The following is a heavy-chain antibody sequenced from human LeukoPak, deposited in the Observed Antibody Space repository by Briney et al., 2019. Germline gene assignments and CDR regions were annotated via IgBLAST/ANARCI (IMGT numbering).Heavy chain of an antibody. CDR2: MRPNSGET. J-gene: IGHJ1*01. D-gene: IGHD2-15*01. CDR3: ARGYCSGGGCYTAEYLPH. V-gene: IGHV1-8*02. CDR1: GYTFTNFE. Sequence: ASVKVSCKASGYTFTNFEINWVRQVAGQGLEWMGWMRPNSGETVNAQKFRGRVTMTRDISTSTAYMELTGLRSDDTAVYFCARGYCSGGGCYTAEYLPHWGQGTLVTVSS.